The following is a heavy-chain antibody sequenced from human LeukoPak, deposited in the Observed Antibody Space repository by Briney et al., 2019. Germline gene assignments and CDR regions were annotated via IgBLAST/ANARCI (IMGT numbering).Heavy chain of an antibody. D-gene: IGHD2-15*01. CDR2: IIPIFGTA. Sequence: SVKVSCKASGGTFSSYAISWVRQAPGQGLEWMGGIIPIFGTANYAQKFQGRVTITTDESTSTAYMELSSLRAEDTALYYCAKEKSQCSGGSCSYAFDIWGQGTMVTVSS. V-gene: IGHV1-69*05. CDR3: AKEKSQCSGGSCSYAFDI. J-gene: IGHJ3*02. CDR1: GGTFSSYA.